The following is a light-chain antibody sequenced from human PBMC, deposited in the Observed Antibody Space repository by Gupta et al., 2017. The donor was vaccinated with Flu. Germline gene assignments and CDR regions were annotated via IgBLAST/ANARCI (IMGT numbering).Light chain of an antibody. CDR3: QQYKRYPYS. CDR1: HSISSW. Sequence: DIHMTPSPSTLSASVGDRVTITCRASHSISSWLAWYQQKPGKAPKLLIYKASSLESGVPSRLRGSGSGKEFNLNISRLKPDDFATYYCQQYKRYPYSFGQGTKLEIK. J-gene: IGKJ2*03. V-gene: IGKV1-5*03. CDR2: KAS.